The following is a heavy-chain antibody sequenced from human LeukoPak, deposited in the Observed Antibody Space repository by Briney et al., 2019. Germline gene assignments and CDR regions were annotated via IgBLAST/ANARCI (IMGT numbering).Heavy chain of an antibody. J-gene: IGHJ4*02. CDR3: ARVMGVVGATSDY. Sequence: GASVKVSCKASGGTFSSYAISWVRQAPGQGLEWMGRIIPILGIANYAQKFQGRVTITADKSTSTAYMELGSLRSEDTAVYYCARVMGVVGATSDYWGQGTLVTVSS. V-gene: IGHV1-69*04. CDR1: GGTFSSYA. CDR2: IIPILGIA. D-gene: IGHD1-26*01.